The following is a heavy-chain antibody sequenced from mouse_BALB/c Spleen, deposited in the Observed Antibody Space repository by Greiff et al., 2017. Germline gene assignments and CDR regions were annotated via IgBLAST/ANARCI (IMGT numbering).Heavy chain of an antibody. CDR3: AREDYRYGTGFDY. CDR1: GYTFTSYY. CDR2: IYPGNVNT. V-gene: IGHV1S56*01. D-gene: IGHD2-14*01. J-gene: IGHJ2*01. Sequence: QVQLQQSGPELVKPGASVRISCKASGYTFTSYYIHWVKQRPGQGLEWIGWIYPGNVNTKYNEKFKGKATLTADKSSSTAYMQLSSLTSEDSAVYFCAREDYRYGTGFDYWGQGTTLTVSS.